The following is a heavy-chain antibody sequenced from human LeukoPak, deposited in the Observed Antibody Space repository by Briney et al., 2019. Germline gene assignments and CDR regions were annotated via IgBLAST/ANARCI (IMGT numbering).Heavy chain of an antibody. CDR1: GYTFTSYG. D-gene: IGHD6-13*01. J-gene: IGHJ4*02. Sequence: SVKVSCKASGYTFTSYGISWVRQAPGQGLEWMGRIIPILGIANYAQKFQGRVTITADKSTSTAYMELSSLRSEDTAVYYCARAGIAAADYYFDYWGQGTLVTVSS. CDR2: IIPILGIA. V-gene: IGHV1-69*04. CDR3: ARAGIAAADYYFDY.